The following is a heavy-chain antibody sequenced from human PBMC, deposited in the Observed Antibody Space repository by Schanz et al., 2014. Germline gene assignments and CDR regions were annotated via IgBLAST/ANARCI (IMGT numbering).Heavy chain of an antibody. CDR1: GFTFSAYW. CDR3: VKIGYTRWSLPD. V-gene: IGHV3-7*01. Sequence: EVQLVEYGGGLVQPGESLRLSCAASGFTFSAYWMAWVRQAPGKGLEWVAAINQAASVQYYVDSVKGRFTISRDDAKNSHYLQMNSLXXXXXAVFYCVKIGYTRWSLPDWGQGILVTVSS. J-gene: IGHJ4*02. D-gene: IGHD6-13*01. CDR2: INQAASVQ.